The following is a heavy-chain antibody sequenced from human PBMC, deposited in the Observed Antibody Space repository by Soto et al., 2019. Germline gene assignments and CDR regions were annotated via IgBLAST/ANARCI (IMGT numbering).Heavy chain of an antibody. J-gene: IGHJ4*02. CDR1: GFGFNNYA. V-gene: IGHV3-23*01. Sequence: GGSLRLSCAASGFGFNNYAMSWVRQAPGQGLEWVSTISNNGDNTCYADSLKGRFTISRGNSQNTLYLQMNSLRADDRAIYYSAKGLYTTHYYDSWGQGTLVTVSS. CDR3: AKGLYTTHYYDS. D-gene: IGHD1-1*01. CDR2: ISNNGDNT.